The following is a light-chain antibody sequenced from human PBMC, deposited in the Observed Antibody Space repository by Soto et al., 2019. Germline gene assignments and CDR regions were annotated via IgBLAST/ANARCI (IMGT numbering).Light chain of an antibody. V-gene: IGLV1-47*02. Sequence: QSVLTQPPSASGTPGQRVTISCSGSSSNIGSNYVYWYQQLPGTAPKLLIYSNNQRPSGVPDRFSGSKSGTSASLAISGLRSEDEADYYCAAWDDSLSGPTVVFGGGTNLTVL. J-gene: IGLJ2*01. CDR2: SNN. CDR1: SSNIGSNY. CDR3: AAWDDSLSGPTVV.